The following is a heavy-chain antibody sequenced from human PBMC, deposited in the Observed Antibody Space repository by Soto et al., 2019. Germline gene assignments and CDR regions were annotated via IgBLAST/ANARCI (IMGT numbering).Heavy chain of an antibody. CDR3: ARGPSGDKVDY. Sequence: SETLSLTCTVSGGSISSGDYNWSWIRQSPGKGLEWIGHIYDSGSTYNNPSLQSRVTISVDTSKNQFSLNLSSVTAADTAVYYCARGPSGDKVDYSGQGTLVTVSS. D-gene: IGHD7-27*01. CDR1: GGSISSGDYN. J-gene: IGHJ4*02. CDR2: IYDSGST. V-gene: IGHV4-30-4*01.